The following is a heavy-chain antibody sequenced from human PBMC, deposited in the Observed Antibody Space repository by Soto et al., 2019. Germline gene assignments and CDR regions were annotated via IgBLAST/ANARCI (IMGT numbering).Heavy chain of an antibody. V-gene: IGHV1-24*01. CDR1: GYTLTELS. D-gene: IGHD1-26*01. CDR2: FDPEDGET. CDR3: ATDLYSGSYESPFDP. J-gene: IGHJ5*02. Sequence: ASVKVSCKVSGYTLTELSMHWVRQAPGKGLEWMGGFDPEDGETIYAQKFQGRVTMTEDTSTGTAYMELSSLRSEDTAVYYCATDLYSGSYESPFDPWGQGTLVTVSS.